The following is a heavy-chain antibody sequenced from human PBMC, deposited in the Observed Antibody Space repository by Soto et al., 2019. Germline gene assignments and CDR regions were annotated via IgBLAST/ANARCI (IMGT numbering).Heavy chain of an antibody. J-gene: IGHJ4*02. CDR1: GGSITTGGYY. V-gene: IGHV4-31*03. D-gene: IGHD2-15*01. CDR3: ARTKCSGGSCYSWSLEY. Sequence: SETLSLTCTVSGGSITTGGYYWSWIRQLPGKGLEWIGHRYYSESTYYNPSLKSRVSISLDTSKNQFSLKLSFVTAADTAMYYCARTKCSGGSCYSWSLEYWGQGTPVTVSS. CDR2: RYYSEST.